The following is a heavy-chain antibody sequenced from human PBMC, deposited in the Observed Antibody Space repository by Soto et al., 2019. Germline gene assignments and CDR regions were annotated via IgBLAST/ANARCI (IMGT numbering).Heavy chain of an antibody. D-gene: IGHD3-10*01. CDR3: AHTHLYYYGSGSYYNGPPQTYNWFDP. CDR1: GFSLSTSGVG. J-gene: IGHJ5*02. CDR2: IYWDDDK. V-gene: IGHV2-5*02. Sequence: SGPTLVQPTQTLTLTCTFSGFSLSTSGVGVGWIRQPPGKALEWLALIYWDDDKRYSPSLKSRLTITKDTSKNQVVLTMTNMDPVDTATYYCAHTHLYYYGSGSYYNGPPQTYNWFDPWGQGTLVTVSS.